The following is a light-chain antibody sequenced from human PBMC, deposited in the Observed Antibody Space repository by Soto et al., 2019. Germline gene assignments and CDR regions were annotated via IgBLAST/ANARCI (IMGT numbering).Light chain of an antibody. CDR1: QSVSRSY. V-gene: IGKV3-20*01. CDR3: QQYGSSPYT. CDR2: GAS. Sequence: EIVLTQSPGTLSLSPGERATLSCGASQSVSRSYLAWYQQKPGQAPRLLIYGASSRATGIPDRFSGSGSGTDFTLTIRRLEPEDFAVYYCQQYGSSPYTFGQGTKLEIK. J-gene: IGKJ2*01.